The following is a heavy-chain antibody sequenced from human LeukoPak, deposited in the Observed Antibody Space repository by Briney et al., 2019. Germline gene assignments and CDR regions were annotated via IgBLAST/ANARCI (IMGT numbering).Heavy chain of an antibody. Sequence: GRSLRLSCAASGFTFSSYAMHWVRQAPGKGLEWVAVISYDGSNKYYADSVKGRFTISRDNSKNTLYLQMKSLRAEDTAVYYCARDQGILTGDYYYGMDVWGKGTTVTVSS. CDR2: ISYDGSNK. V-gene: IGHV3-30*04. CDR1: GFTFSSYA. J-gene: IGHJ6*04. CDR3: ARDQGILTGDYYYGMDV. D-gene: IGHD3-9*01.